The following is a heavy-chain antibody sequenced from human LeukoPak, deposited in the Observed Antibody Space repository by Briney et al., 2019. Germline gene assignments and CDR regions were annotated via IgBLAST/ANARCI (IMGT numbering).Heavy chain of an antibody. CDR2: IWYDGSNK. V-gene: IGHV3-33*01. J-gene: IGHJ4*02. CDR1: GFTFSSYG. Sequence: PGGSLRLPCAASGFTFSSYGMHWVRQAPGKGLEWVAVIWYDGSNKYYADSVKGRFTISRDNSKNTLYLQMNSLRAEDTAVYYCARWVPVAGTDYWGQGTLVTVSS. CDR3: ARWVPVAGTDY. D-gene: IGHD6-19*01.